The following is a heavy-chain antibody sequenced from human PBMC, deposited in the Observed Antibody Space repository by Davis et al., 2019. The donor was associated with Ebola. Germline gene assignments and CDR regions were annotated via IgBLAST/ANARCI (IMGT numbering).Heavy chain of an antibody. CDR1: GFTFSSYG. D-gene: IGHD3-10*01. CDR2: ISYDGSNK. J-gene: IGHJ6*02. CDR3: AKHSGSYVHYYGMDV. Sequence: PGGSLRLSCAASGFTFSSYGMHWVRQAPGKGLEWVAVISYDGSNKYYADSVKGRFTISRDNSKNTLYLQMNSLRAEDTAVYYCAKHSGSYVHYYGMDVWGQGTTVTVSS. V-gene: IGHV3-30*18.